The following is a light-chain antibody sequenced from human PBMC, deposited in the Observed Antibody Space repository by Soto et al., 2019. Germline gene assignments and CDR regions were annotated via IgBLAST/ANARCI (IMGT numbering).Light chain of an antibody. CDR1: QSISSH. V-gene: IGKV3-11*01. CDR2: DAS. J-gene: IGKJ5*01. Sequence: TQSPSTLSLAPGERATLSCRASQSISSHLGWYQQKPGQAPRLLIYDASNRATGIPARFSGSGSGSAFTLTISSLEPEDFAVYYCQQRSNWPPITFGQGTRLEIK. CDR3: QQRSNWPPIT.